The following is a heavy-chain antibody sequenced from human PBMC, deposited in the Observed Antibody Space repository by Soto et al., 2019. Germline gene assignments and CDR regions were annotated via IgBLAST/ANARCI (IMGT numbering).Heavy chain of an antibody. J-gene: IGHJ4*02. Sequence: QVQLVESGGXXVQPGRSLRLSCAASGFTFSSYGMHWVRQAPGKGLEWVAVIWYDGSNKYYAESVKGRFTISRDNSKNTLYLQMNSLRAEDTAVYYCARDSHVGSGWQLTADYWGQGTLVTVSS. V-gene: IGHV3-33*01. D-gene: IGHD6-19*01. CDR1: GFTFSSYG. CDR2: IWYDGSNK. CDR3: ARDSHVGSGWQLTADY.